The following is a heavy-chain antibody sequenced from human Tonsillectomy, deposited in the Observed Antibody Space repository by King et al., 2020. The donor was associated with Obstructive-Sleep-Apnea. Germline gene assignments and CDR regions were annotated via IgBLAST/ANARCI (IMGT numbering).Heavy chain of an antibody. Sequence: VQLVESGGGVVQPGRSLRLSCAASGFTFNSFGMDWVRQAPGKGLEGVACIWYDGSNKYYADSVKGRFTSSRDNSKNTLYLQMNSLRDEDTAVYYCARDSPLRTGNYYGMDVWGQGTTVTVSS. CDR1: GFTFNSFG. J-gene: IGHJ6*02. V-gene: IGHV3-33*01. CDR3: ARDSPLRTGNYYGMDV. D-gene: IGHD3/OR15-3a*01. CDR2: IWYDGSNK.